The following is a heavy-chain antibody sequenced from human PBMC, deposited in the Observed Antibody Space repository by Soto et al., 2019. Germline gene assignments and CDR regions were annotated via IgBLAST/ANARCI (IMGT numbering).Heavy chain of an antibody. CDR1: GYTFTSYA. Sequence: QVQRVQSGAEVKKPGASVKVSCKASGYTFTSYAMHWVRQAPGQRLEWMGWINAGNGNTKYSQKLQGRVTINRDTHASTSYMELSSLRYEDTAVYYCSRDVGAADYEGQGHLVTVSS. CDR2: INAGNGNT. V-gene: IGHV1-3*01. J-gene: IGHJ4*02. CDR3: SRDVGAADY. D-gene: IGHD1-26*01.